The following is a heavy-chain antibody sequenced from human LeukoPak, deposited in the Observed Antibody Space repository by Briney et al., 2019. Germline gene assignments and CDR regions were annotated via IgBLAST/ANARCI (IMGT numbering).Heavy chain of an antibody. D-gene: IGHD2-2*01. CDR2: INPSGGST. J-gene: IGHJ3*02. V-gene: IGHV1-46*01. Sequence: GASVKVSCKASGYTFTSYYMHWVRQAPGQGLEWMGIINPSGGSTSYAQKFQGRVTMTRDTSTSTVYVELSSLRSEDTAVYYCARYCSSTSCPRDAFDIWGQGTMVTVSS. CDR3: ARYCSSTSCPRDAFDI. CDR1: GYTFTSYY.